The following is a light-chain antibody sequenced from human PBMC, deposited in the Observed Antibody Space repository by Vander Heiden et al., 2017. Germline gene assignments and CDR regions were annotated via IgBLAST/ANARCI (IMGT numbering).Light chain of an antibody. CDR3: QAWDSSTVV. CDR2: QDS. CDR1: KLGDKY. V-gene: IGLV3-1*01. Sequence: SYELTQPPSVSVSPGQTASITCSGDKLGDKYACWYQQKPGQSPVLVIYQDSKRPSGITERFSGSNSGNTATLTISGTQSMDEADYYCQAWDSSTVVFGGGTQL. J-gene: IGLJ2*01.